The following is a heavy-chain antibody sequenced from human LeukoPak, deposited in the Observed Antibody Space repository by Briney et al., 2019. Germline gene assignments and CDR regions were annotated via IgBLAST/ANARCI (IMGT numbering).Heavy chain of an antibody. V-gene: IGHV3-23*01. Sequence: GGSLRLSCAASGFTFSSYAMSWVRQAPGKGLEWVSAISGSGGSTYYADSVKGRFTISRDNSKNTLYLQMNSLRAEGTAVYYCAKPLVRGFYYFDYWGQGTLVTVSS. CDR1: GFTFSSYA. CDR2: ISGSGGST. D-gene: IGHD3-10*01. J-gene: IGHJ4*02. CDR3: AKPLVRGFYYFDY.